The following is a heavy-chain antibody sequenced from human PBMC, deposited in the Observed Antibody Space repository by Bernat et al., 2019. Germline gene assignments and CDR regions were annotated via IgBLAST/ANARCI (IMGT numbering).Heavy chain of an antibody. J-gene: IGHJ3*02. CDR1: GGSISSSNW. Sequence: QVQLQESGPGLVKPSGTLSLTCAVSGGSISSSNWWSWVRQPPGKGLEWIGEIYHSGNTNYNPSLKSLVTISVDKYKNQFSLKLSSVTYANTAVYYCARGAGQWLANDAFDIWGQGTMVTVPS. V-gene: IGHV4-4*02. CDR3: ARGAGQWLANDAFDI. CDR2: IYHSGNT. D-gene: IGHD6-19*01.